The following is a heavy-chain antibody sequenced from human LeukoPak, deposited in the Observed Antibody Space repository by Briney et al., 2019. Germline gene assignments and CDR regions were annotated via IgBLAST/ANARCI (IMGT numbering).Heavy chain of an antibody. CDR3: ARANYYGSGKKDLDY. CDR1: VYTFTTYD. CDR2: MNPNSGNT. V-gene: IGHV1-8*01. Sequence: ASVTVSFKASVYTFTTYDINWLRQAPAQGLEWVGWMNPNSGNTGYAQKFQGRVTMTRNTSMSTAYMELNSLRSEDTAVYYCARANYYGSGKKDLDYWGQGTLVTVSS. D-gene: IGHD3-10*01. J-gene: IGHJ4*02.